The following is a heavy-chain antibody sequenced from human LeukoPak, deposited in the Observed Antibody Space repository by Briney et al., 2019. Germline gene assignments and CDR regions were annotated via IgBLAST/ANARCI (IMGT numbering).Heavy chain of an antibody. CDR3: ARDRDILTGYYWEGYAWDY. CDR1: GFTFSSYS. Sequence: PGGSLRLSCAASGFTFSSYSMNWVRQAPRKGLEWVSSISSSSSSYIYYADSVKGRFTISRDNAKNSLYLQMNSLRAEDTAVYYCARDRDILTGYYWEGYAWDYWGQGTLVTVSS. J-gene: IGHJ4*02. CDR2: ISSSSSSYI. V-gene: IGHV3-21*01. D-gene: IGHD3-9*01.